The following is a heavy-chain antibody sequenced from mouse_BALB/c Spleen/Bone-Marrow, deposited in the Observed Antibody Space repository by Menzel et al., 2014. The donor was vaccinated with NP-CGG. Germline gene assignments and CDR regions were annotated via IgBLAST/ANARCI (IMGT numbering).Heavy chain of an antibody. V-gene: IGHV2-9*02. D-gene: IGHD1-1*01. CDR2: IWAGGST. CDR1: GASLTSYG. J-gene: IGHJ4*01. CDR3: ARGSYYEGAMDY. Sequence: QVQLKESGPGLVAPSQSLSITCTVSGASLTSYGVHWVRQPPGKVLEWLGVIWAGGSTNYNSALMSRLSISKDNYKSQVFLKTNSLQTYDTAMYYCARGSYYEGAMDYWGQGTSVTVSS.